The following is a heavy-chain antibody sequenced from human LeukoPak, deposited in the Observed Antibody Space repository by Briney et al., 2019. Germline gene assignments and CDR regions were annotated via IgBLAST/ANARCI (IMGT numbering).Heavy chain of an antibody. D-gene: IGHD3-9*01. CDR3: ARDGDLLTGDPYYGMDV. J-gene: IGHJ6*02. CDR2: ISSSSSYI. Sequence: GGALRLPCAASGFTFSSYSMNWVRQAPGKGLEWVSSISSSSSYIYYADSVKGRFTISRDNAKNSLYLQMNSLRAEDTAVYYCARDGDLLTGDPYYGMDVWGQGTTVTVSS. V-gene: IGHV3-21*01. CDR1: GFTFSSYS.